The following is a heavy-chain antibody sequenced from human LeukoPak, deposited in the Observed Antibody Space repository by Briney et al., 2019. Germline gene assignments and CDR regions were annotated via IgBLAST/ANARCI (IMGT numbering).Heavy chain of an antibody. D-gene: IGHD3-10*01. J-gene: IGHJ4*02. CDR1: GGSITSSPYY. CDR3: TRVMTGSRCDC. V-gene: IGHV4-39*02. Sequence: SETLSLTCTVSGGSITSSPYYWAWLRQPPGKGLEWIASVPYSGNTFYNPSLRGRATISADTSRNHFSVRLTSVTAADTAMYYCTRVMTGSRCDCWGQGTLVTVS. CDR2: VPYSGNT.